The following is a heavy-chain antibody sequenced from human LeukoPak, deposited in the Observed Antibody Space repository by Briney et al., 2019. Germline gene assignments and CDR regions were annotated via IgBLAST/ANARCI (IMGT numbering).Heavy chain of an antibody. J-gene: IGHJ4*02. Sequence: GASVKVSCKASGGTFSSYTISWVRQAPGQGLEWMGRIIPILGIANYAQKFQGRVTITADKSTSTAYMELSSLRSEDTAVYYCAREEEDYGAQYYFDYWGQGTLVTVSS. V-gene: IGHV1-69*04. D-gene: IGHD4-17*01. CDR1: GGTFSSYT. CDR3: AREEEDYGAQYYFDY. CDR2: IIPILGIA.